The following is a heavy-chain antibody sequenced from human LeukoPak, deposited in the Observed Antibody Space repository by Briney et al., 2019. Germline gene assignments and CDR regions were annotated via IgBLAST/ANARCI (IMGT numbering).Heavy chain of an antibody. D-gene: IGHD2-15*01. Sequence: PGGSLRLSCAASGFTFSNFWMTWVRQAPGKGLEWVANIKEDGSEKYYEDSVKGRFTISRDNVKNSLYLQINSLRAEDTAVYYCVRDVGWFQFDYWGQGTLVTVSS. CDR3: VRDVGWFQFDY. CDR2: IKEDGSEK. CDR1: GFTFSNFW. J-gene: IGHJ4*02. V-gene: IGHV3-7*03.